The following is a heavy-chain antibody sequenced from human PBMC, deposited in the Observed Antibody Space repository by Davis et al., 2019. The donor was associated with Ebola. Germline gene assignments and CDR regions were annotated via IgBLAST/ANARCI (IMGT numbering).Heavy chain of an antibody. CDR1: GYTFTSYD. V-gene: IGHV1-8*01. D-gene: IGHD2-2*01. J-gene: IGHJ6*02. Sequence: ASVKVSCKASGYTFTSYDINWVRQATGQGLEWMGWMNPNSGNTGYAQKFQGRVTMTRNTSISTAYMELSSLRSEDTAVYYCARARRGYCSSTSCYVYYYYYGMDVWGQGTTVTVSS. CDR2: MNPNSGNT. CDR3: ARARRGYCSSTSCYVYYYYYGMDV.